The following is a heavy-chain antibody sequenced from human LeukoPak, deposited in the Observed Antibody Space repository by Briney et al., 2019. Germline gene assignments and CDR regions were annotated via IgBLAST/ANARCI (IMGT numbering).Heavy chain of an antibody. D-gene: IGHD3-3*01. CDR1: GGSFSGYY. CDR2: INHSGST. CDR3: ARDRADGFLGWFSGGDY. Sequence: SETLSLTCAVYGGSFSGYYWSWIRQPPGKGLEWIGEINHSGSTNYNPSLKSRVTISVDTSKNQFSLKLSSVTAADTAVYYCARDRADGFLGWFSGGDYWGQGTLVTVSS. J-gene: IGHJ4*02. V-gene: IGHV4-34*01.